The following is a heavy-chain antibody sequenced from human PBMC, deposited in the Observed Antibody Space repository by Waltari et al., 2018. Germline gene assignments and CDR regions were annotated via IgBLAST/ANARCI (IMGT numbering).Heavy chain of an antibody. J-gene: IGHJ2*01. Sequence: RQAPRKGPEYVSVISFGGGNTFYTDFVEGRFTLSRDKSKNKLFLQMTSLRPEDTAVDYCLVSGLPGDSGRYWFFDPWGPGTLVTVSS. D-gene: IGHD3-10*01. CDR3: LVSGLPGDSGRYWFFDP. CDR2: ISFGGGNT. V-gene: IGHV3-64D*06.